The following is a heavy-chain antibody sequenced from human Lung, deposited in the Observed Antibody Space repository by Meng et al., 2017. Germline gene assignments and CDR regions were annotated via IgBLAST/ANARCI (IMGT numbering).Heavy chain of an antibody. Sequence: CGVVMLKPYVTISHICVVSGWFFSYSYGSWIRHPQGKGLGWIGEINHSGSTNYNPSLGSGAAISVDTSQNNLSLKLSSVTAADSAVYYCARGPTTMAHDFDYWGQGTLVTVSS. V-gene: IGHV4-34*01. CDR3: ARGPTTMAHDFDY. J-gene: IGHJ4*02. D-gene: IGHD4-11*01. CDR2: INHSGST. CDR1: GWFFSYSY.